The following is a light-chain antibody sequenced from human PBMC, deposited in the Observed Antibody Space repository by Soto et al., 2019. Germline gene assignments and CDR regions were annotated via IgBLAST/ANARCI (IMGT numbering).Light chain of an antibody. Sequence: EIMMKQSPATLSVTPGERITISCRASQNVGSNLAWYQQTPGQAPSLLIYTTSSRAAGVPARFSGSGSGTEFTLTIDSLQSEDFVLYYCQQYNSWPRTFGQGTKVDIK. CDR3: QQYNSWPRT. CDR1: QNVGSN. CDR2: TTS. V-gene: IGKV3-15*01. J-gene: IGKJ1*01.